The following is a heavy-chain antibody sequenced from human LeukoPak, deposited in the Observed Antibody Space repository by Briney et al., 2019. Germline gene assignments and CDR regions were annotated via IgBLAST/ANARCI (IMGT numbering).Heavy chain of an antibody. D-gene: IGHD4-17*01. V-gene: IGHV3-23*01. CDR2: MSGSGGAT. CDR1: GFTFSTFG. CDR3: AKARGTDYGDYVIFDY. Sequence: GGSLRLSCATSGFTFSTFGMAWVRQAPGRGLEWVSSMSGSGGATYYADSVKGRFTISRDNSKSTLSLQLTSLRAEDTAVYYCAKARGTDYGDYVIFDYWGQGTLVTVSS. J-gene: IGHJ4*02.